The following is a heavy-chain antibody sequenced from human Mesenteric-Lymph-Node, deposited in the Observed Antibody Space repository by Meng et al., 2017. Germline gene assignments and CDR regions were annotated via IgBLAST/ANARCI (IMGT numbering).Heavy chain of an antibody. CDR2: IYHNGDT. Sequence: GESLKISCTVSGFSVSTYYMSWVRQAPGKGLEWVSVIYHNGDTFNADSVKGRFTISRDNAKNSLYLQMNSLGAEDTAVYYCARIVNYYDSSGLAFDIWGQGTMVTVSS. CDR3: ARIVNYYDSSGLAFDI. V-gene: IGHV3-66*01. D-gene: IGHD3-22*01. CDR1: GFSVSTYY. J-gene: IGHJ3*02.